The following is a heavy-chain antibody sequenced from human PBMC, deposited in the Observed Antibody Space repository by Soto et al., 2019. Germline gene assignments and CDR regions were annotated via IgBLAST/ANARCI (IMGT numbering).Heavy chain of an antibody. D-gene: IGHD1-26*01. V-gene: IGHV4-31*03. CDR3: ARGELRFWFDP. Sequence: TLSLTCTVSGGSISSGGYYWSWIRQHPGKGLEWIGYIYYSGSTYYNPSLKSRVTISVDTSKNQFSLKLSSVTAADTAVYYCARGELRFWFDPWGQGTLVTVSS. CDR2: IYYSGST. CDR1: GGSISSGGYY. J-gene: IGHJ5*02.